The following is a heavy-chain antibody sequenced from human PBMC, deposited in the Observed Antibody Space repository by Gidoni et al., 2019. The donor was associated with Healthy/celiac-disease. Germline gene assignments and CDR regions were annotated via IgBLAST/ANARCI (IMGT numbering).Heavy chain of an antibody. CDR3: ASNMRDSRAGY. CDR1: GGSISSYY. D-gene: IGHD3-22*01. CDR2: IYYSGST. V-gene: IGHV4-59*01. J-gene: IGHJ4*02. Sequence: QVQLPESGPGLVKPSETLSLTCTVSGGSISSYYWSWIRQPPGKGLEWIGYIYYSGSTNYNPSLKSRVTISVDTSKNQFSLKLSSVTAADTAVYYCASNMRDSRAGYWGQGTLVTVSS.